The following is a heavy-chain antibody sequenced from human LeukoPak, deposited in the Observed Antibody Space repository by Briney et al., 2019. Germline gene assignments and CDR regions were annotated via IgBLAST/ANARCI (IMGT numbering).Heavy chain of an antibody. Sequence: ASVTVSCKACGYTFTGYYMHGVRQPPGQGLEWMGWINPNSGGTNYAQKFQGRVTMTRDTSISTAYMDLSRLRSDDTAVYYCARGAYYDSSGYSTPAYNWFDPWGQGTLVTVSS. D-gene: IGHD3-22*01. CDR3: ARGAYYDSSGYSTPAYNWFDP. V-gene: IGHV1-2*02. J-gene: IGHJ5*02. CDR1: GYTFTGYY. CDR2: INPNSGGT.